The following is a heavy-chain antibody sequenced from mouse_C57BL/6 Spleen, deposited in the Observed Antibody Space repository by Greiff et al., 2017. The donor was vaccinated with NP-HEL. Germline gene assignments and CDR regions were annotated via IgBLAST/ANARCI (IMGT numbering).Heavy chain of an antibody. J-gene: IGHJ3*01. V-gene: IGHV5-4*01. Sequence: EVQLVESGGGLVKPGGSLKLSCAASGFTFSSYAMSWVRQTPEKRLEWVATISDGGSYTYYPDNVKGRFTISRDNAKNNLYLQMSQLKSEDTAMYYCARGDSSGYLAYWGQGTLVTVSA. D-gene: IGHD3-2*02. CDR3: ARGDSSGYLAY. CDR2: ISDGGSYT. CDR1: GFTFSSYA.